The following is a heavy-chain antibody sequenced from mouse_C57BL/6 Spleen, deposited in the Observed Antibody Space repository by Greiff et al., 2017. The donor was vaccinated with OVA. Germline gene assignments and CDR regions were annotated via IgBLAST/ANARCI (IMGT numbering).Heavy chain of an antibody. CDR3: ARRSSYGYFDV. CDR2: INPNNGGT. D-gene: IGHD1-1*01. J-gene: IGHJ1*03. Sequence: EVQLQQSGPELVKPGASVKISCKASGYTFTDYYMNWVKQSHGKSLEWIGDINPNNGGTSYNQKFKGKATLTVDKSSSTAYMELRSLTSEDSAVYYCARRSSYGYFDVWGTGTTVTVAS. V-gene: IGHV1-26*01. CDR1: GYTFTDYY.